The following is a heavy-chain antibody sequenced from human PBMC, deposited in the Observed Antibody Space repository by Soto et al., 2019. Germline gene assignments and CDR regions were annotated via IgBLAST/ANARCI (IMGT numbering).Heavy chain of an antibody. CDR3: ATDGQIKTYYYDSSGYYNFLLR. D-gene: IGHD3-22*01. CDR2: FDPEDGET. J-gene: IGHJ4*02. Sequence: SVKVSCKVSGNTLTDISMHWVRQAPGKGLEWMGGFDPEDGETIYAQKFQGRVTMTEDTSTDTAYMELSSLRSEDTAVYYCATDGQIKTYYYDSSGYYNFLLRWGQGTMVTVSS. V-gene: IGHV1-24*01. CDR1: GNTLTDIS.